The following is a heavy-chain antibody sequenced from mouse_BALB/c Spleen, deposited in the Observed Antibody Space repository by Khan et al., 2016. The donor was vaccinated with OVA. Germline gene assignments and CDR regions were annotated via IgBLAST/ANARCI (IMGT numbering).Heavy chain of an antibody. J-gene: IGHJ3*01. Sequence: EVQLVESGGGLVQPGGSRKLSCAASGFTFSSFGMHWVRQAPEKGLEWVAYISSDSYTIYYADTVKGRFTIPRDNPRKTPSLQITSLGFEDTAVYYCARCNCAVFAYWGQGTLVTVSA. D-gene: IGHD2-1*01. CDR1: GFTFSSFG. V-gene: IGHV5-17*02. CDR2: ISSDSYTI. CDR3: ARCNCAVFAY.